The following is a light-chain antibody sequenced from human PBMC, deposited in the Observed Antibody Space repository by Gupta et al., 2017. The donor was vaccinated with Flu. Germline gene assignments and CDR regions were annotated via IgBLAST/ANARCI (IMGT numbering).Light chain of an antibody. Sequence: QSVLTQPPSASGTPGQRVTISCSGSSSNIGRNTVNWYQQLPGTAPKLLIYRNNQRPSGVPDRFSGSKSGTSASLAISGLQSEDEADYYCAAWADSLNGVVFGGGTKLTVL. V-gene: IGLV1-44*01. CDR3: AAWADSLNGVV. CDR1: SSNIGRNT. J-gene: IGLJ2*01. CDR2: RNN.